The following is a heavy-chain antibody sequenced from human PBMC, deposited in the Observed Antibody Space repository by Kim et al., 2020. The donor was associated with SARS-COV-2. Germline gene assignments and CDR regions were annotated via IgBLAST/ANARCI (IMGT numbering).Heavy chain of an antibody. D-gene: IGHD1-26*01. CDR3: ARDLGGGTYDY. CDR1: GASTSPYL. Sequence: SETLSLTCTVSGASTSPYLWSWVRRPPGKGLEWIGYISYSENTAYAPSLKSRVTISVDTSKSQIFLNMRSVTAADTGTYYCARDLGGGTYDYWGPGTLVTVSS. CDR2: ISYSENT. J-gene: IGHJ4*02. V-gene: IGHV4-59*01.